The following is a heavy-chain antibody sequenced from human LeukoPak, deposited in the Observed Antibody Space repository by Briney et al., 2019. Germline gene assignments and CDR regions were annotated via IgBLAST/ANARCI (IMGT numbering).Heavy chain of an antibody. J-gene: IGHJ4*02. CDR2: SRHKAKRYTT. CDR1: GFIISDHY. V-gene: IGHV3-72*01. D-gene: IGHD2-21*01. Sequence: GGSLRLSCAASGFIISDHYMDWVRQAPGKGLEWVGRSRHKAKRYTTEYAASVKGRFTISRDDSKNSLYLQMNSLKTEDTAVYYCARDLLAVITALDYWGQGTLVTVSS. CDR3: ARDLLAVITALDY.